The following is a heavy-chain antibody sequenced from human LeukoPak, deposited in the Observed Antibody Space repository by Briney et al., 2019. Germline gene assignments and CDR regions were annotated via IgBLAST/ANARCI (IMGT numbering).Heavy chain of an antibody. D-gene: IGHD2-2*02. Sequence: GGSLRLSCAASGFTFSSYAMSWVRQAPGKGLEWVSAISGSGGSTYYADSVKGRFTISRDNSKNTLYLQMNSLRAEDTAVYYCAKVFTHCSSTSCYTYFDYWGQGTLVTVSS. V-gene: IGHV3-23*01. CDR3: AKVFTHCSSTSCYTYFDY. CDR2: ISGSGGST. CDR1: GFTFSSYA. J-gene: IGHJ4*02.